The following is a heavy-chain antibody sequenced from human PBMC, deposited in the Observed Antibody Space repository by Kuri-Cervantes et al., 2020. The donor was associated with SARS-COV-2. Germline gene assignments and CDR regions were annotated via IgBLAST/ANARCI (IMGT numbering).Heavy chain of an antibody. J-gene: IGHJ5*02. V-gene: IGHV1-69*10. D-gene: IGHD3-10*01. CDR3: AETYYYGSGSYGWFDP. CDR2: IIPIFGIA. Sequence: SVKVSCKASGGTFSSYAISWVRQAPGQGLEWMGGIIPIFGIANYAQKFQGRVTITADKSTSTAYMELSSLRSEDTAVYYCAETYYYGSGSYGWFDPWGQGILVTVSS. CDR1: GGTFSSYA.